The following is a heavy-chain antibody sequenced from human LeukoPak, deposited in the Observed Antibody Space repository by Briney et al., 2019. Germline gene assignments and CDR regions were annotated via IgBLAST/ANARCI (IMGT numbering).Heavy chain of an antibody. V-gene: IGHV1-8*01. D-gene: IGHD3-3*01. Sequence: ASVKVSCKASGYTFSGHDINGVRQATGQGLEWTGWMNPNSGNTGFAKNFQGRATITRDTSISTAYMELSSLRSEDTAVYYCARIVSFEVVTSPRAFDIWGQGTMVTVSS. CDR1: GYTFSGHD. CDR2: MNPNSGNT. J-gene: IGHJ3*02. CDR3: ARIVSFEVVTSPRAFDI.